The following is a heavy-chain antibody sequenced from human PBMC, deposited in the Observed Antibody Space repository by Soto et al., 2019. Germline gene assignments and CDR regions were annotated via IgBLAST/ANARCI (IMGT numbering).Heavy chain of an antibody. CDR1: GGSISSGDYY. CDR2: IYYSGST. J-gene: IGHJ4*02. Sequence: SETLGVTCTFSGGSISSGDYYWRWIRQPPGKGLEWIGYIYYSGSTYYNPSLKSRVTISVDTSKNQFSLKLSSVAAADTAVYYCAREGDYDYVWASHRYIDYWGQGTMVTVSS. V-gene: IGHV4-30-4*01. D-gene: IGHD3-16*02. CDR3: AREGDYDYVWASHRYIDY.